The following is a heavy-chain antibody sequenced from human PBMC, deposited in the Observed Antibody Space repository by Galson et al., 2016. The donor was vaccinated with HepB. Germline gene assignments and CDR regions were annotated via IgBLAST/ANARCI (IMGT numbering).Heavy chain of an antibody. J-gene: IGHJ5*02. Sequence: LTCSVSGDSISTYYWTWIRQPPGKGLEWIGFIHYTGRTDYSPSLQSRVSISIDTSKDQFSLRLTSVTPTDTAIYFCARLGGYTSATFSGYFDPWGQGTLVTVSS. CDR2: IHYTGRT. V-gene: IGHV4-59*03. D-gene: IGHD3-16*02. CDR1: GDSISTYY. CDR3: ARLGGYTSATFSGYFDP.